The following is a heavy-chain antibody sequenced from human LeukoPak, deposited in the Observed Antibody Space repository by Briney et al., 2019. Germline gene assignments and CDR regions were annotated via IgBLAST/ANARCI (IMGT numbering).Heavy chain of an antibody. CDR2: ISGSGGSS. D-gene: IGHD3-22*01. V-gene: IGHV3-23*01. J-gene: IGHJ4*02. CDR3: ASPPQGVTMIVVVIGY. Sequence: GGSLRLSCAASGFTFSSYAMSWVRQAPGKGLEWVSAISGSGGSSYYADSVKGRFTISRDNSKNTLDLQMNSLRAEDTAVYYCASPPQGVTMIVVVIGYWGQGTLVTVSS. CDR1: GFTFSSYA.